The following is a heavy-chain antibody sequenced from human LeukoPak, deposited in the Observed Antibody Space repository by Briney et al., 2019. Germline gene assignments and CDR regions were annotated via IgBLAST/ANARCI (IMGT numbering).Heavy chain of an antibody. V-gene: IGHV3-20*04. CDR1: GFTFDDYG. CDR3: ARDSYYYDSSGYYLSSFDY. CDR2: INWNGGST. D-gene: IGHD3-22*01. Sequence: GGSLRLSXAASGFTFDDYGMSWVRQAPGKGMEWVSGINWNGGSTGYADSVKGRFTISRDNAKNSLYLQMNSLRAEDTALYYCARDSYYYDSSGYYLSSFDYWGQGTLVTVSS. J-gene: IGHJ4*02.